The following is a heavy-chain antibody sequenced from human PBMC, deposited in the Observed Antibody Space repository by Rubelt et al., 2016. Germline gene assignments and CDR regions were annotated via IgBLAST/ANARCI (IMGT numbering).Heavy chain of an antibody. V-gene: IGHV1-3*01. CDR2: INAGNGNT. CDR3: ARSKDTAMVTDADWYFDL. CDR1: GYTFTSYA. Sequence: QVQLVQSGAEVKKPGASVKVSCKASGYTFTSYAMHWVRQAPGQRLEWMGWINAGNGNTKFSQKCQGRVHITRDTAASTRIMELSSLRSEDTACYYCARSKDTAMVTDADWYFDLWGRGTLVTVSS. D-gene: IGHD5-18*01. J-gene: IGHJ2*01.